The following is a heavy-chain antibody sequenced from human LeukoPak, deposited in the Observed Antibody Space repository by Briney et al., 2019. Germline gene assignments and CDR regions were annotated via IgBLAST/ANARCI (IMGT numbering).Heavy chain of an antibody. CDR3: AKAPVGATIYYYYMDV. Sequence: GGSLRLSCAASGFTFSSYAMSWVRQAPGKGLEWVSAISGSGGSTYYADSVKGRFTISRDNSKNTLYLQMNSLRAEDTAVYYCAKAPVGATIYYYYMDVWGKGTTVTVPS. V-gene: IGHV3-23*01. D-gene: IGHD1-26*01. CDR1: GFTFSSYA. J-gene: IGHJ6*03. CDR2: ISGSGGST.